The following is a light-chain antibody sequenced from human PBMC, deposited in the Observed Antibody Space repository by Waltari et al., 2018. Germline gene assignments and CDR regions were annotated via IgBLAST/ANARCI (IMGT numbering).Light chain of an antibody. CDR3: AAWDDSLNAVV. CDR1: SSNIGNNA. CDR2: YDD. V-gene: IGLV1-36*01. J-gene: IGLJ2*01. Sequence: QRVTISCSGSSSNIGNNAVNWYQRLPGEAPKLLIYYDDLLPSGVSDRFSGSKSGTPASMAIGGLLSEDAGDYYCAAWDDSLNAVVFGGGTKLTVL.